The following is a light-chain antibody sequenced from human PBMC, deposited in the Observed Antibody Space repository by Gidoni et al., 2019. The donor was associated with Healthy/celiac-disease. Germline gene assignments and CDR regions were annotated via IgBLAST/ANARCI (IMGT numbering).Light chain of an antibody. CDR2: AAS. CDR1: QSISSY. V-gene: IGKV1-39*01. CDR3: QPSYSTPPLT. Sequence: DIQMTQSPYSLSASVGDRVTITCRASQSISSYLNWYQQKPGKAPKLLIYAASSLQRWVPSRFSGSGPGTDFTLTISSLHPEDFATYSCQPSYSTPPLTFGGGTKVEIK. J-gene: IGKJ4*01.